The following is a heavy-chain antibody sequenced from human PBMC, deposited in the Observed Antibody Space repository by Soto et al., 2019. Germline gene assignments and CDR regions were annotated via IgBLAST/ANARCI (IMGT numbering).Heavy chain of an antibody. CDR1: GFTFSSYA. CDR3: ARSSPPRRITGTLGY. J-gene: IGHJ4*02. Sequence: GGSLRLSCAASGFTFSSYAMHWVRQAPGKGLEWVAVISYDGSNKYYADSVKGRFTISRDNSKNTLYLQMNSLRAEDTAVYYCARSSPPRRITGTLGYWGQGTLVTVSS. D-gene: IGHD1-20*01. V-gene: IGHV3-30-3*01. CDR2: ISYDGSNK.